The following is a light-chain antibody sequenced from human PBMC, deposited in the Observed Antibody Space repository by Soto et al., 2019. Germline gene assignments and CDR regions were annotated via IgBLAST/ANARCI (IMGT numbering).Light chain of an antibody. CDR3: SSFTTSYFYV. V-gene: IGLV2-14*01. Sequence: QSALTQPASVSWSPGQSITIACTGSGSDIGAYNYVSWYQQHPGKAPKLLIHGVTRRPSGVSSRFSASKSAYTASLTISGLQAEEEANYYCSSFTTSYFYVFGPGTKVTVL. CDR1: GSDIGAYNY. J-gene: IGLJ1*01. CDR2: GVT.